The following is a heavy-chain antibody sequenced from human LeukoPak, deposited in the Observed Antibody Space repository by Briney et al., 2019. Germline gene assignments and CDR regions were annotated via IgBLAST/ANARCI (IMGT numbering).Heavy chain of an antibody. CDR1: GGSISGYY. D-gene: IGHD5-12*01. CDR2: IYYSGTT. J-gene: IGHJ4*02. V-gene: IGHV4-59*12. CDR3: ARYGYSGYKFDY. Sequence: SETLSLTCTVSGGSISGYYWSWIRQPPGKGLEWLGYIYYSGTTNYNPSLKSRVTMSVDTSKNQFSLKLSSVTAADTAVYYCARYGYSGYKFDYWGQGTLVTVSS.